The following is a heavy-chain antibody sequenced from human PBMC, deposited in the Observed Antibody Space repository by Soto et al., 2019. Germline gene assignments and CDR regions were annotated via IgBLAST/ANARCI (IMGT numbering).Heavy chain of an antibody. J-gene: IGHJ1*01. D-gene: IGHD3-22*01. CDR2: ISWDGGST. CDR3: ATDIGYDSSGYPAH. Sequence: EVQLVESGGVVVQPGGSLRLSCAASGFTFDDYTMHWVRQAPGKGLEWVSLISWDGGSTYYADSVKGRFTISRDNSKNSLYLQMNSLRNEDTALYYCATDIGYDSSGYPAHWGQGTLVTVSS. V-gene: IGHV3-43*01. CDR1: GFTFDDYT.